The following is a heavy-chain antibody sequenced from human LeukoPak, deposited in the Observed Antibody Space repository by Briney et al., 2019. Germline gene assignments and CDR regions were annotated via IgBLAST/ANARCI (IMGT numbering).Heavy chain of an antibody. V-gene: IGHV4-59*08. Sequence: PSETLSLTCTVFGGSISNYYWSWIRQPPGKGLEWIGYIYYSGTTKYNPSLKSRATISVDTSKNQSSLSLTAVTAADTAVYYCARNWGSGGSYLFDYWGQGTLVSVSS. CDR3: ARNWGSGGSYLFDY. J-gene: IGHJ4*02. CDR2: IYYSGTT. CDR1: GGSISNYY. D-gene: IGHD6-19*01.